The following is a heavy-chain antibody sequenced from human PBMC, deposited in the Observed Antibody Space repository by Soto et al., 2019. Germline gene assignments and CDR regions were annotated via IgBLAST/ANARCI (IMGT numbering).Heavy chain of an antibody. CDR3: ARDLAVAVFDY. CDR2: ISSSGTFK. J-gene: IGHJ4*02. CDR1: GFTFSTYS. Sequence: GGSLRLSCAASGFTFSTYSMSWVRQAPGKGLEWVSSISSSGTFKYYADSVKGRFTISRDNANNSLYLQMNSLRAEDTAVYYCARDLAVAVFDYWGQGTLVTVSS. V-gene: IGHV3-21*01. D-gene: IGHD6-19*01.